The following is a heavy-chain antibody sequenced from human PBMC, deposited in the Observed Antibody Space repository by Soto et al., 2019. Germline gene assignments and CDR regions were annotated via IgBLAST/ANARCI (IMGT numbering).Heavy chain of an antibody. V-gene: IGHV5-51*01. CDR1: GYSFTSYL. CDR3: ARLGWELYTTYYYYGMDV. D-gene: IGHD1-26*01. Sequence: GESLKISCKGSGYSFTSYLIGWVRQMPWKGLEWMGIIYPGDSDTRYSPSFQGQVTISADKSISTAYLQWSSLKASDTAIYYCARLGWELYTTYYYYGMDVWGQGTAVTVSS. J-gene: IGHJ6*02. CDR2: IYPGDSDT.